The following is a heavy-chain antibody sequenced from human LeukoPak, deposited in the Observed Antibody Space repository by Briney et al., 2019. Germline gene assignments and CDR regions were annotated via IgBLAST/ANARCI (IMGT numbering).Heavy chain of an antibody. CDR1: GFTFSSYW. CDR3: ARDYYGSSGSYYFDY. D-gene: IGHD3-22*01. J-gene: IGHJ4*02. CDR2: IKQDGSEK. V-gene: IGHV3-7*01. Sequence: GGSLRLSCAASGFTFSSYWMSWVRQAPGKGLEWVANIKQDGSEKYYVDSVKGRFTISRDNAKNSLYLQMNSLRAEDTAVYYCARDYYGSSGSYYFDYWGQGTLVTVSS.